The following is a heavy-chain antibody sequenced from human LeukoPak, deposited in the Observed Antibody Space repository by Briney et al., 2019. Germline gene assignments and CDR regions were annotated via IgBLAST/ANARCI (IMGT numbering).Heavy chain of an antibody. D-gene: IGHD6-19*01. Sequence: PGGSLRLSCAASGFTFSSYGMHWVRQAPGKGLEWVAVIWYDGSNKYYADSVKSRFTISRDNSKNTLYLQMNSLRAEDTAVYYCARVLYSSGWYDWFDPWGQGTLVTVSS. CDR1: GFTFSSYG. CDR2: IWYDGSNK. V-gene: IGHV3-33*01. CDR3: ARVLYSSGWYDWFDP. J-gene: IGHJ5*02.